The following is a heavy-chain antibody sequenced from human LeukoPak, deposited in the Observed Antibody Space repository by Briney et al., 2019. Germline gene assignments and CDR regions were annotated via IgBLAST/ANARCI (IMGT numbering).Heavy chain of an antibody. V-gene: IGHV3-66*01. D-gene: IGHD6-19*01. Sequence: AGGSLQLSCAASGFTFSSYAMSGVRQATGKGLEWVSVIYSGGSTYYADSVKGRFTISRDNSKNTLYLQMNGLRAEDTAVYYCARDRGASGWYCSDYWGQGTLVTVSS. CDR1: GFTFSSYA. J-gene: IGHJ4*02. CDR3: ARDRGASGWYCSDY. CDR2: IYSGGST.